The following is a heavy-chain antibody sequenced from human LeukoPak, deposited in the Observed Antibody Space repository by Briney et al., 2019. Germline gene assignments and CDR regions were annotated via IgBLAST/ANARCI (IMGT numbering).Heavy chain of an antibody. Sequence: SETLSLTCTVSGGSISSSSYYWGWIRQPPGKGLEWIGSIYYSGSTYYNPSLKSRVTISVDTSKNQFSLKLSSVTAADTAVYYCARGLNLGSTSPRRKRYYYYMDVWGKGTTVTVSS. V-gene: IGHV4-39*01. CDR1: GGSISSSSYY. CDR3: ARGLNLGSTSPRRKRYYYYMDV. CDR2: IYYSGST. D-gene: IGHD2-2*01. J-gene: IGHJ6*03.